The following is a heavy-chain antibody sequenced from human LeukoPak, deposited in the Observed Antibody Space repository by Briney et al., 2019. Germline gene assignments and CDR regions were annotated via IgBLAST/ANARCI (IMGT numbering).Heavy chain of an antibody. Sequence: GGSLRLSCAASGFTFSSYWMHWVRQAPGKGLVWVSRINSDGSSTSYADSVKGRFTISRDNAKNTLYLQMNSLRAEDTAVYYCARDGVDTAMVRRRDYYYYMDVWGKGTTVTVSS. CDR1: GFTFSSYW. V-gene: IGHV3-74*01. J-gene: IGHJ6*03. CDR2: INSDGSST. CDR3: ARDGVDTAMVRRRDYYYYMDV. D-gene: IGHD5-18*01.